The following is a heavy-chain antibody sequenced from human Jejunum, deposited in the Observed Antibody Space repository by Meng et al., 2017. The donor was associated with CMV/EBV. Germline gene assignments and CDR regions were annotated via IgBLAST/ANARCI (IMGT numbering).Heavy chain of an antibody. D-gene: IGHD2-21*01. V-gene: IGHV3-7*01. J-gene: IGHJ6*02. CDR1: GFTFSDTW. CDR2: IKEDVSER. Sequence: SGFTFSDTWMGWVRQAPGKGLEWVANIKEDVSERNYVDSVKGRFTISRDNAKNSMYLQMDSLRVEDTAVYYCARQKCGGDCDMDVWGQGTTVTVSS. CDR3: ARQKCGGDCDMDV.